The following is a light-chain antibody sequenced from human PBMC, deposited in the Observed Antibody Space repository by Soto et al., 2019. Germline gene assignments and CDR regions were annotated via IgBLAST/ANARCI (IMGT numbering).Light chain of an antibody. CDR3: QQYNNWPPWT. V-gene: IGKV3-15*01. CDR1: QSVSRN. Sequence: EIVMTQSPATLSVSPGERATRSCRASQSVSRNLAWYQQKPGQAPRLLIYGASTRATGIPARFSGSGSGTEFTLTISSLQSEDFAVYYCQQYNNWPPWTFGQGTKVDIK. CDR2: GAS. J-gene: IGKJ1*01.